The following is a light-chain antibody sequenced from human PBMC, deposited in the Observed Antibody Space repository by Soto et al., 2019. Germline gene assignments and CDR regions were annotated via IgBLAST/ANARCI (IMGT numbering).Light chain of an antibody. CDR2: EVS. CDR1: SSDVGGYNY. V-gene: IGLV2-14*01. CDR3: SSYTSSSNPVV. Sequence: QSALTQPASVSGSPGQSINISCTGTSSDVGGYNYVSWYQQHQGKAPKLMIYEVSNRPSGVSNRCSGSKSGNTDSLTISGLQSEDEADYYCSSYTSSSNPVVFGGGTKLTV. J-gene: IGLJ2*01.